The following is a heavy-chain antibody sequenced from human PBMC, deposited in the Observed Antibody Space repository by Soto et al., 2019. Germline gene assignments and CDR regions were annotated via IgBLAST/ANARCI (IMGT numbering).Heavy chain of an antibody. D-gene: IGHD1-26*01. V-gene: IGHV3-64D*06. J-gene: IGHJ4*02. CDR3: VKVGPSGSYRDLYFDY. CDR1: GFTFSSYA. Sequence: QPGGSLRLSCSASGFTFSSYAMHWVRQAPGKGLEYVSAISSNGGSTYYADSVKGRFTISRDDSKNTLYLQMSSLGAEDTAVYYCVKVGPSGSYRDLYFDYWGQGTLVTVSS. CDR2: ISSNGGST.